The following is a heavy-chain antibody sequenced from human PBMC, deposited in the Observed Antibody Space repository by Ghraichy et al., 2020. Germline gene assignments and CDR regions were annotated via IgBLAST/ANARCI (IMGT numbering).Heavy chain of an antibody. CDR1: GFTFSSYA. Sequence: WGSLRLSCAASGFTFSSYAMSWVRQAPGKGLYWVSAISGSGGSTSYADPVKGRFTISRDNSKNMVHLQMNDLRAEDTAVYYCAKDRHGWWRGGGFDSWGQGTLVSVSS. J-gene: IGHJ4*02. CDR3: AKDRHGWWRGGGFDS. V-gene: IGHV3-23*01. D-gene: IGHD3-16*01. CDR2: ISGSGGST.